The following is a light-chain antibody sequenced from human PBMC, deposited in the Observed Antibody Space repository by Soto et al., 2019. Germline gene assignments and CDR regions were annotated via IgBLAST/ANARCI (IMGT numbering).Light chain of an antibody. J-gene: IGLJ1*01. CDR1: SNDVGGYNY. CDR2: EVS. Sequence: SALTQPASVSGSPGQSITISCTGTSNDVGGYNYVSWYQQHPGKAPKLMIYEVSNRPSGVSNRFSGSKSGNTASLTISGLQAEDEADYYCSSYTGSSTPPYVLGTGTKVTVL. V-gene: IGLV2-14*01. CDR3: SSYTGSSTPPYV.